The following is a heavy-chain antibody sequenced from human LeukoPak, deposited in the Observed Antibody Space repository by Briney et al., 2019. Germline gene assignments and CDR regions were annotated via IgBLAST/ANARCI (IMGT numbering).Heavy chain of an antibody. D-gene: IGHD3-22*01. J-gene: IGHJ6*03. V-gene: IGHV4-4*07. CDR1: GGSISSYY. CDR2: IYTSGST. Sequence: SETLSLTCTVSGGSISSYYWSWIRQPAGKGLEWIGRIYTSGSTDYNPSLKSRVTISVDTSKNQFSLKLSSVTAADTAVYYCAREARTYYYDSSGFPMPDYYYYYMDVWGKGTTVTISS. CDR3: AREARTYYYDSSGFPMPDYYYYYMDV.